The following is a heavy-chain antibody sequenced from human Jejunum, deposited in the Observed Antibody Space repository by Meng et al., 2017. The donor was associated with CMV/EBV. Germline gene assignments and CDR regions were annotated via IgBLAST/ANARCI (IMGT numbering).Heavy chain of an antibody. J-gene: IGHJ4*02. Sequence: SGFTVSDNYLSWVRQAPGKGLEWVTSLYSGGATYYTHSVVGRFTVSRDTSKNTLYLQMNNLRTDDSAIYYCARDGGTTVATYIDFWGQGSLVTVSS. CDR2: LYSGGAT. D-gene: IGHD4-23*01. CDR3: ARDGGTTVATYIDF. CDR1: GFTVSDNY. V-gene: IGHV3-53*05.